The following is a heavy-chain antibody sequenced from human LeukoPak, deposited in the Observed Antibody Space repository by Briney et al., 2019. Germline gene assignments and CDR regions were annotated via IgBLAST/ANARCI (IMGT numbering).Heavy chain of an antibody. CDR1: GGSISSSSYY. J-gene: IGHJ6*03. V-gene: IGHV4-39*01. CDR3: ATRKSTVTSYYYYYYMDV. CDR2: IYYSGST. Sequence: PSETLSLTCTVSGGSISSSSYYWVWIRPPPGKGLEWIGSIYYSGSTYYNPSLKSRVTISVDTSKNQFSLKLSSVTAADTAVYYCATRKSTVTSYYYYYYMDVWGKGTTVTVSS. D-gene: IGHD4-11*01.